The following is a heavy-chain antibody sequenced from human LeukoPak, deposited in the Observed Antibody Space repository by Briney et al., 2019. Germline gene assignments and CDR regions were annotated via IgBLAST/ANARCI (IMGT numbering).Heavy chain of an antibody. CDR2: ISAYNGNT. CDR1: GYTFTSYG. Sequence: GASVKVSCQASGYTFTSYGISWVRQAPGQGLEWMGWISAYNGNTNYAQELQGRVTMTTDTSTSTAYMELRSLRSDDTAVYYCARSPLYCSGGSCTNWFDPWGQGTLVTVSS. J-gene: IGHJ5*02. V-gene: IGHV1-18*04. D-gene: IGHD2-15*01. CDR3: ARSPLYCSGGSCTNWFDP.